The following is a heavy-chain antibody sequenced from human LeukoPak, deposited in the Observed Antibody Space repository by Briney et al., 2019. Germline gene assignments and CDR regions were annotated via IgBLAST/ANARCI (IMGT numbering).Heavy chain of an antibody. CDR1: GFTSSSYA. CDR2: ISYDGSNK. V-gene: IGHV3-30*04. CDR3: ARSLKPYYYYYGMDV. J-gene: IGHJ6*02. Sequence: GGSLRLSCAASGFTSSSYAMHWVRQAPGKGLEWVAVISYDGSNKYYADSVKGRFTISRDNSKNTLYLQMNSLRAEDTAVYYCARSLKPYYYYYGMDVWGQGTTVTVSS.